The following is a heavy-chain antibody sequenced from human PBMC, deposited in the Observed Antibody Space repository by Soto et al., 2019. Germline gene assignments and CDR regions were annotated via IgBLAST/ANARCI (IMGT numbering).Heavy chain of an antibody. J-gene: IGHJ4*02. CDR3: ARAVDGDPPDY. Sequence: ASVKVSCKASGYTFTSYSMHWVRQAPGQRLEWMGWFNAGSGNTKYSQKFQDRVTITRDTSATTAYMELSSLRYEDTAVYYCARAVDGDPPDYWGPGTLVTVSS. CDR1: GYTFTSYS. CDR2: FNAGSGNT. V-gene: IGHV1-3*01.